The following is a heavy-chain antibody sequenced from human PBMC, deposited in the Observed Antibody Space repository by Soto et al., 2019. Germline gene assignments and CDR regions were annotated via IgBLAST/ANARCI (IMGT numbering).Heavy chain of an antibody. J-gene: IGHJ4*02. CDR2: IDAGNGRT. CDR1: GYTFSKFA. Sequence: GASVKVSCKASGYTFSKFAVHWVRQAPGQSPEWMGWIDAGNGRTKYSQYFQGRVTITRDTSASTAHLELSSLRSEDTAIYYCARGIWSARLTDYYLDYWGQGTLVTVSS. D-gene: IGHD3-3*01. CDR3: ARGIWSARLTDYYLDY. V-gene: IGHV1-3*01.